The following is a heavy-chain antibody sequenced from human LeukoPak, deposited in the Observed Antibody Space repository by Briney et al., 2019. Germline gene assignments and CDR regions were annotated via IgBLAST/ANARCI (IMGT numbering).Heavy chain of an antibody. CDR3: ARHGFSGYDPPSLDY. D-gene: IGHD5-12*01. V-gene: IGHV4-59*08. Sequence: PSETLSLTCTVPGGSLRNYYWSWIRQPPGKGLEWIAYIYNSGTTNYNPSLKSRVTISVDTSKNQFSLHLSSVTAADTAVYYCARHGFSGYDPPSLDYWGQGTLVTVSS. J-gene: IGHJ4*02. CDR1: GGSLRNYY. CDR2: IYNSGTT.